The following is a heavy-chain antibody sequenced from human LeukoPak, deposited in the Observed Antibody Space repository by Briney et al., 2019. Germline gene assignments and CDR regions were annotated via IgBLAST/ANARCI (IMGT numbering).Heavy chain of an antibody. V-gene: IGHV1-69*06. CDR3: ARAYYYGSGRRYYFDY. J-gene: IGHJ4*02. CDR1: GGTFSCYA. CDR2: IIPIFGTA. Sequence: SVKVSCKASGGTFSCYAISWVRQAPGQGLEWMGGIIPIFGTANYAQKFQGRVTITADKSTSTAYMELSSLRSEDTAVYYCARAYYYGSGRRYYFDYWGQGTLVTVSS. D-gene: IGHD3-10*01.